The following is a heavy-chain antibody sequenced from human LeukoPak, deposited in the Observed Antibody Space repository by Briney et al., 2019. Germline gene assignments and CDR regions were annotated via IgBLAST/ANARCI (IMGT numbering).Heavy chain of an antibody. D-gene: IGHD4-23*01. CDR1: GYTFSTYG. V-gene: IGHV1-18*01. J-gene: IGHJ3*02. CDR2: ISPYNGNT. CDR3: ARPDYGGNRGAFDI. Sequence: ASVKVSCTASGYTFSTYGISWGRQAPGQGLKWMGWISPYNGNTNSAQKLQGRVTMTTNTSTSTAYMELRSLRSDDTAVYYCARPDYGGNRGAFDIWGQGTMVTVSS.